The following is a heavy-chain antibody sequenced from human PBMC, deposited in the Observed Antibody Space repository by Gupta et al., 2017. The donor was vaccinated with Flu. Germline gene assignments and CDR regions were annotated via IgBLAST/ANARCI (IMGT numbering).Heavy chain of an antibody. D-gene: IGHD4-11*01. J-gene: IGHJ4*01. Sequence: QVQLVESGGGVVQPGTSLRLSCAASGFTFNTYGIHWVRQAPGKGLEWVAVIWHDGNNQYYTDSVKGRFIISRDTSKNTVYLQMNSLRAEDTAVYYCVRDPQRNHDYLYYFDYWGQGTLVTVSS. CDR3: VRDPQRNHDYLYYFDY. CDR2: IWHDGNNQ. V-gene: IGHV3-33*01. CDR1: GFTFNTYG.